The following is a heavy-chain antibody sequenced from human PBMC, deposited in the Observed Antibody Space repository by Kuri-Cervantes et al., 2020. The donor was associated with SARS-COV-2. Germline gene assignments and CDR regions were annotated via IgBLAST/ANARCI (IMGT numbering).Heavy chain of an antibody. CDR1: GYSFSSYD. V-gene: IGHV1-2*02. D-gene: IGHD3-22*01. Sequence: ASVKVSCRASGYSFSSYDINWVRQAPGQGPEWMGWINPISGGTKYAQNFQGRVTMTRDTSISTVYMELSRLTTDDTAIFYCVRFRYSDTSRNASDIWGQGTVVTVSS. CDR2: INPISGGT. CDR3: VRFRYSDTSRNASDI. J-gene: IGHJ3*02.